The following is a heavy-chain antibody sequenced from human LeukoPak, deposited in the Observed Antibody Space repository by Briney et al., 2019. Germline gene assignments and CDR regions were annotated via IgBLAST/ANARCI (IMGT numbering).Heavy chain of an antibody. Sequence: GGSLRLSCAASGFTFSNYGMHWVRQAPGKGLEWVAVISYDGSKKYYADSVKGRFTISRDNSKNTLYLQMNSPRAEDTAVYYCANVNAMSTGYWGQGTLVTVSS. CDR1: GFTFSNYG. CDR3: ANVNAMSTGY. J-gene: IGHJ4*02. V-gene: IGHV3-30*18. CDR2: ISYDGSKK. D-gene: IGHD2-2*01.